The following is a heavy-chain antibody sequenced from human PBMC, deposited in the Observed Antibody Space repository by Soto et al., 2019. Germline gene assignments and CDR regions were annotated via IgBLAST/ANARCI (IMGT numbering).Heavy chain of an antibody. J-gene: IGHJ4*02. CDR3: ARVASDYINSVDH. V-gene: IGHV3-23*01. CDR1: GFTFNAYA. Sequence: EVQLLESGGGLVLPGGSLRLSCAASGFTFNAYAMTWVHQAPGKGLEWVSAIGGSGGNRYYAASVKGRFTISRDNSKDALDLQMNSLRVEDTAVYYCARVASDYINSVDHWGQGILVTVSS. CDR2: IGGSGGNR. D-gene: IGHD4-4*01.